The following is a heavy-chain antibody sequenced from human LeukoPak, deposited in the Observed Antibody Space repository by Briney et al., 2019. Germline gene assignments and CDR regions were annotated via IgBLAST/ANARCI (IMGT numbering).Heavy chain of an antibody. CDR3: AREGGGSGTYFGFYDYYYMDV. CDR1: GFTFSNSW. Sequence: GGSLRLSCAASGFTFSNSWVHWARQAPGKGLVWVSRINSDASSTNYADSVKGRFTISRDNAKNSLYLQMNSLRAEDTAVFYCAREGGGSGTYFGFYDYYYMDVWGKGTTVTISS. CDR2: INSDASST. D-gene: IGHD3-10*01. V-gene: IGHV3-74*01. J-gene: IGHJ6*03.